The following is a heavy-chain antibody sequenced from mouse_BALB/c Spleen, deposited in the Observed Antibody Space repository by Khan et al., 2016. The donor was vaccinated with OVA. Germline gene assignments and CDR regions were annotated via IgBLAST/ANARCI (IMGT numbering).Heavy chain of an antibody. CDR2: INPYNDYT. CDR3: SNPRQRGLKSWLTY. J-gene: IGHJ3*01. Sequence: VQLQQSGAELVRPGASVKISCKAFGYTFTNHHINWVKQRPGQGLDWIGYINPYNDYTNYKQKFKGKATLTVDKSSSTTYMELSSLKSEASAVFCFSNPRQRGLKSWLTYWGQGTLVTVSA. CDR1: GYTFTNHH. V-gene: IGHV1S45*01. D-gene: IGHD3-2*01.